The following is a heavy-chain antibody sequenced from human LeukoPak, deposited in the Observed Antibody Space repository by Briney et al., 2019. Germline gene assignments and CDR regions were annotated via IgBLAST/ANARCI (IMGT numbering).Heavy chain of an antibody. D-gene: IGHD6-19*01. CDR2: IKQDGSEK. Sequence: GGSLRLSCAASGFTFSSYWMSWVRQAPGKGLEWVANIKQDGSEKYYVDSVKGRFTISRDNAKNSLYLQMNSLRAEDTAVYYCARGGGRTDSSGWYLQPRTPGHFDYWGQGTLVTVSS. CDR3: ARGGGRTDSSGWYLQPRTPGHFDY. J-gene: IGHJ4*02. CDR1: GFTFSSYW. V-gene: IGHV3-7*01.